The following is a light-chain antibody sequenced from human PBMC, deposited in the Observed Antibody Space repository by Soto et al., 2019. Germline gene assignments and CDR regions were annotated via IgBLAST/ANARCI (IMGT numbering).Light chain of an antibody. V-gene: IGKV1-5*03. J-gene: IGKJ1*01. Sequence: DIQMTQSPSTPSASEGDKVTITCRPSRSISTWLAWYQQKPGKAPKLLLYKAPSLESGVPSRFGGGGSGTEFTLTFSSLQPYDFATYYCQQYNSYFRTFGQGTKVEIK. CDR1: RSISTW. CDR2: KAP. CDR3: QQYNSYFRT.